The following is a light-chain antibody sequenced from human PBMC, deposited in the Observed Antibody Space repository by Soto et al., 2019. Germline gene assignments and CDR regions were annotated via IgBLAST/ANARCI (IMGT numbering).Light chain of an antibody. J-gene: IGLJ2*01. CDR3: AAWDDSLSGQGI. Sequence: QSVLTQPPSASGTPGQRVTISCSGSSSNIGSHYVYWYQLLPGAGPKLLIYNNDQRPSGVPDRFSGSKSGTSASLAISGLRSEDEADYYCAAWDDSLSGQGIFGGGTKVTVL. V-gene: IGLV1-47*02. CDR2: NND. CDR1: SSNIGSHY.